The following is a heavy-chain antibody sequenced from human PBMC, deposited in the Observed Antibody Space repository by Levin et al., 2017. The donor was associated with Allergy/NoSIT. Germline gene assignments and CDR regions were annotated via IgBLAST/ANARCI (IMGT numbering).Heavy chain of an antibody. D-gene: IGHD1-26*01. CDR3: AKDSADALRFDY. CDR2: ISGSGDTT. CDR1: GFTFSSYV. Sequence: GGSLRLSCAASGFTFSSYVMTWVRQAPGKGLEWVSDISGSGDTTNYADSVKGRFTISRDNSKNTLYLQMNSLRAEDSAVYSCAKDSADALRFDYWGQGTLVTVSS. V-gene: IGHV3-23*01. J-gene: IGHJ4*02.